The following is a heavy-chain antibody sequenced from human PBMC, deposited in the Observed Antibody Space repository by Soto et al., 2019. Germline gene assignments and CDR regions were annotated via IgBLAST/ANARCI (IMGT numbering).Heavy chain of an antibody. Sequence: SETLSLTCTVSGGSISSGGYYWSWIRQHPGKGLEWIGYIYYSGSTYYNPSLKSRVTISVDTSKNQFSLKLSSVTAADTAVYYCARGPRYYDYIWGSYRQFDYWGQGTLVTVSS. CDR3: ARGPRYYDYIWGSYRQFDY. D-gene: IGHD3-16*02. CDR1: GGSISSGGYY. CDR2: IYYSGST. J-gene: IGHJ4*02. V-gene: IGHV4-31*03.